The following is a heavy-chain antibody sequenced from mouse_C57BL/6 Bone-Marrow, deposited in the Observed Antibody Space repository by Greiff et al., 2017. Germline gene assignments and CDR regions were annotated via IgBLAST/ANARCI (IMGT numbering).Heavy chain of an antibody. V-gene: IGHV1-63*01. Sequence: QVQLQQSGAELVRPGTSVKMSCKASGYTFTNYWIGWAKQRPGHGLEWIGDIYPGGGYTNYNEKFKGKATLTADKSSSTAYMQFSSLTSEDSAIYYCARRGYYGNEKAAMDYWGQGTSVTVSS. CDR2: IYPGGGYT. CDR1: GYTFTNYW. D-gene: IGHD2-1*01. CDR3: ARRGYYGNEKAAMDY. J-gene: IGHJ4*01.